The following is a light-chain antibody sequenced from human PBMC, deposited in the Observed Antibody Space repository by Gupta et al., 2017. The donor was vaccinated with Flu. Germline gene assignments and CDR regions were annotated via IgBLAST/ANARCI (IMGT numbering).Light chain of an antibody. CDR1: SSDVGHYNY. V-gene: IGLV2-8*01. Sequence: SVTIPCSGTSSDVGHYNYVSWYQHPPGKAPKLIIYEVKQRPSGVPDRFSGSKSGNTASLTVSRLQAEDETTYYCSSYAGGNLVVFGGGTKLTVL. CDR3: SSYAGGNLVV. J-gene: IGLJ2*01. CDR2: EVK.